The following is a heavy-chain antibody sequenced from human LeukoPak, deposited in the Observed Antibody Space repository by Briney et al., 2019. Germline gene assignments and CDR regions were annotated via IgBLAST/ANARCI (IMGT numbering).Heavy chain of an antibody. D-gene: IGHD6-13*01. Sequence: PGGSLRLSCAASGFTFSDYAMAWVRQAPGKGLEWVSVIYSDGSTYYADSVKGRFTISRDNSKNTLYLQMNSLRAEDTAVYYCARDPQSSQQLVSYWGQGTLVTVSS. CDR3: ARDPQSSQQLVSY. J-gene: IGHJ4*02. CDR1: GFTFSDYA. V-gene: IGHV3-53*01. CDR2: IYSDGST.